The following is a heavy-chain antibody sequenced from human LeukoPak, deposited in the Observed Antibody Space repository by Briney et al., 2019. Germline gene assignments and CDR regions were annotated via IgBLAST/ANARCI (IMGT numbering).Heavy chain of an antibody. J-gene: IGHJ4*02. CDR1: GGSISSYY. Sequence: PSETLSLTCTVSGGSISSYYWSWIRQPPGKGLEWIGYIYYSGSTNYNPSLKSRVTISVDTSKNQFSLKLSSVTAADTAVYYCARGGLDYYDSSGPFDYWGQGTLVTVSS. D-gene: IGHD3-22*01. CDR2: IYYSGST. CDR3: ARGGLDYYDSSGPFDY. V-gene: IGHV4-59*01.